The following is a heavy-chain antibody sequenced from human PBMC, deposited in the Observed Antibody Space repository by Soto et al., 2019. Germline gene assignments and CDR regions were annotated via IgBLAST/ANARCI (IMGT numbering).Heavy chain of an antibody. CDR1: GGSISSCGYS. D-gene: IGHD2-15*01. CDR3: ARGHNFGYSTYDY. V-gene: IGHV4-30-2*01. CDR2: IYHSGST. Sequence: PSETLSLTCAVSGGSISSCGYSWNWIRQPPGKGLEWIGYIYHSGSTLYNPSLKSRVTISVDTSKNQFSLKLSSVTAADTAVYYCARGHNFGYSTYDYWGQGALVTVSS. J-gene: IGHJ4*02.